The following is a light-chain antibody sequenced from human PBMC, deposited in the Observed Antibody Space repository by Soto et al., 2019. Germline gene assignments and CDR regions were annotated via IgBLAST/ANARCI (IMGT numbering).Light chain of an antibody. CDR1: NSNIGRND. CDR3: AAWDDSLSGLCV. CDR2: SNN. Sequence: QSVLTQPPSASGTSGQRVSISCSGGNSNIGRNDVSWYQQLPGTAPKRLIFSNNQRPSGVSDRFSGSKSGTSASLAISGLRSEDEADYYCAAWDDSLSGLCVFGTERKGTGL. J-gene: IGLJ1*01. V-gene: IGLV1-47*02.